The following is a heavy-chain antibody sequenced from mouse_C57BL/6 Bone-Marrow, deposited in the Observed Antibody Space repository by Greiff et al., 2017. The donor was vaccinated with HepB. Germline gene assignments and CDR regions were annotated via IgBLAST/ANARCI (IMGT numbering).Heavy chain of an antibody. D-gene: IGHD4-1*01. Sequence: VQLKESGPELVKPGASVKMSCKASGYTFTDYNMHWVKQSHGKSLEWIGYINPNNGGTSYNQKFKGKATLTVNKSSSTAYMELRSLTSEDSAVYYCAREAGKVSFAYWGQGTLVTVSA. CDR1: GYTFTDYN. CDR2: INPNNGGT. V-gene: IGHV1-22*01. CDR3: AREAGKVSFAY. J-gene: IGHJ3*01.